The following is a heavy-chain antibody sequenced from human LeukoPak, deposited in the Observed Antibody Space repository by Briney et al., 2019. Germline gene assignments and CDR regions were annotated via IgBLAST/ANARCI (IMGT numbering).Heavy chain of an antibody. CDR2: IYHSGST. Sequence: PSGTLSLTCAVSGGSISSSNWWSWVRQPPGKGLEWIGEIYHSGSTNYNPSLKSRVTISVDKSKNQFSLKLSSVTAADTAVYYCARESRWLQYYFDYWGQGTLVTVSS. J-gene: IGHJ4*02. CDR3: ARESRWLQYYFDY. CDR1: GGSISSSNW. D-gene: IGHD5-18*01. V-gene: IGHV4-4*02.